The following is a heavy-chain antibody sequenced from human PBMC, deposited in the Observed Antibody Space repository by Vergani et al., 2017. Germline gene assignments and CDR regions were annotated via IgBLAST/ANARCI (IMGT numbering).Heavy chain of an antibody. CDR2: IYHSGGA. Sequence: QLHLQESGPGLVKPSETLSRTCTVSGGSITSSSYYWGWIRQPPGKGLEWIGNIYHSGGAYYNPSLKGRVTISVNTSKNQFSLQLNSVTAADTAFYYCARQFCGGDCDSFRAYFFQHWGQGALLTVSS. J-gene: IGHJ1*01. CDR3: ARQFCGGDCDSFRAYFFQH. D-gene: IGHD2-21*02. V-gene: IGHV4-39*01. CDR1: GGSITSSSYY.